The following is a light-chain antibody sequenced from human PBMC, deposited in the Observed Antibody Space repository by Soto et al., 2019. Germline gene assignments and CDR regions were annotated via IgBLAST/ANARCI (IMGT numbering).Light chain of an antibody. V-gene: IGKV3-20*01. J-gene: IGKJ5*01. CDR2: GAS. Sequence: DIVLTQSPDTLSLSPGERATLSCRASQSISGNYLAWYQQKPGQAPRLLIYGASNRATGIPERFSGSGSGTDFTLTIGRLKPQDSAMYYCQQYVISVTFGQGTRLEIK. CDR1: QSISGNY. CDR3: QQYVISVT.